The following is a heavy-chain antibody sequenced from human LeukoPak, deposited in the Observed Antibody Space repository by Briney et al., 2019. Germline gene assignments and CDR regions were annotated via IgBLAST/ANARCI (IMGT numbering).Heavy chain of an antibody. Sequence: ASVKVSCKASGGTFSSYAISWVRQAPGQGLEWMGRINPNSGGTNYAQKFQGRVNMTRDTSISTAYMELSRLRSDDTAVYYCARGLLSGWYFYYFDYWGQGTLVTVSS. V-gene: IGHV1-2*06. D-gene: IGHD6-19*01. J-gene: IGHJ4*02. CDR1: GGTFSSYA. CDR2: INPNSGGT. CDR3: ARGLLSGWYFYYFDY.